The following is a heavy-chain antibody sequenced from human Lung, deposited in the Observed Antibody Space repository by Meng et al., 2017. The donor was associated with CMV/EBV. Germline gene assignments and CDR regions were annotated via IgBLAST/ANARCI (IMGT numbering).Heavy chain of an antibody. Sequence: SVXVSCKASGGTLSTYVINWVRQAPGQGLEWMGGITPLVGSADYAQKFQGRVTISTDEPTTTAYMDLSSLRSDDTAVYYCATYSSSDTGFDSWGQGALVTVSS. J-gene: IGHJ4*02. CDR1: GGTLSTYV. CDR3: ATYSSSDTGFDS. D-gene: IGHD6-6*01. CDR2: ITPLVGSA. V-gene: IGHV1-69*05.